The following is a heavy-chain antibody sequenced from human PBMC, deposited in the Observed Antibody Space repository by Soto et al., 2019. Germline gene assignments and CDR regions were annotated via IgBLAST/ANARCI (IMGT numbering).Heavy chain of an antibody. D-gene: IGHD1-1*01. CDR2: IYYSGRT. J-gene: IGHJ5*02. CDR1: GGSISRSTDY. Sequence: SETLSLTCSVSGGSISRSTDYWGWIRQPPGKGLEWIGVIYYSGRTYYNPSLKSRVTISVDTSENQFSLKLSSVAAADTAVYYCARHKAHDDSLDPWGQGTLVPVSS. CDR3: ARHKAHDDSLDP. V-gene: IGHV4-39*01.